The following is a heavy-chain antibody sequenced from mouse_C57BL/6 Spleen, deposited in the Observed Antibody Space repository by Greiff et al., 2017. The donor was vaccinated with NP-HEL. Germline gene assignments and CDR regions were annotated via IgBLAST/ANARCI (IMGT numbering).Heavy chain of an antibody. Sequence: QVQLQQPGAELVKPGASVKLSCKASGYTFTSYWMQWVKQRPGQGLEWIGEIDPSDSYTNYNQKFKGKATLTVDTSSSTAYMQLSSLTSEDSAVYYCARNYGSSYPDAMDYWGQGTSVTVSS. V-gene: IGHV1-50*01. D-gene: IGHD1-1*01. CDR2: IDPSDSYT. CDR3: ARNYGSSYPDAMDY. J-gene: IGHJ4*01. CDR1: GYTFTSYW.